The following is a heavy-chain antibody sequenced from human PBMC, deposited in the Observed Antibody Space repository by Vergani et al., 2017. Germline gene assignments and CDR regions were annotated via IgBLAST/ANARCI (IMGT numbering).Heavy chain of an antibody. Sequence: QVQLVQSGAEVKKPGASVKVSCKASGYTFTSYAMHWVRQAPGQRLEWMGWINAGNGNTKYSQKFQGRVTITRDTSAITAYMELSSLRSEDTAVYYCATDHFSGTSCYVCAFDIWGQGTMVTVSS. CDR2: INAGNGNT. CDR1: GYTFTSYA. J-gene: IGHJ3*02. CDR3: ATDHFSGTSCYVCAFDI. D-gene: IGHD2-2*01. V-gene: IGHV1-3*01.